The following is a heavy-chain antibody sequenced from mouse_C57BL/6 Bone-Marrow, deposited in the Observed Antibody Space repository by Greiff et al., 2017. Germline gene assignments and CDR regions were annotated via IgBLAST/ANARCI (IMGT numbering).Heavy chain of an antibody. CDR3: ARFCYGFYYWG. J-gene: IGHJ1*03. V-gene: IGHV14-2*01. D-gene: IGHD2-3*01. Sequence: EVQLQQSGAELMKPGASVKLSCTATGYKINDYWMDWVKQRPEHGLEWIGGIVPGSGDTKYAPKFQGKATITAETSSNTAYMQLSSLTSEDTAIYYCARFCYGFYYWGWG. CDR2: IVPGSGDT. CDR1: GYKINDYW.